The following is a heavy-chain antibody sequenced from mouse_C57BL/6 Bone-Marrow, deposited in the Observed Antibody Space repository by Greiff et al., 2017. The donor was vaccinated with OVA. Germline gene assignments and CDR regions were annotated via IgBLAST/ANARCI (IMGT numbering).Heavy chain of an antibody. D-gene: IGHD2-2*01. Sequence: EVKLVESGPELVKPGASVKISCKASGYTFTDYYMNWVKQSHGKSLEWIGDINPNNGGTSYNQKFKGKATLTVDKSSSTAYMELRSLTSEDSAVYYCAKNYGYVYYAMDYWGQGTSVTVSS. J-gene: IGHJ4*01. CDR1: GYTFTDYY. V-gene: IGHV1-26*01. CDR2: INPNNGGT. CDR3: AKNYGYVYYAMDY.